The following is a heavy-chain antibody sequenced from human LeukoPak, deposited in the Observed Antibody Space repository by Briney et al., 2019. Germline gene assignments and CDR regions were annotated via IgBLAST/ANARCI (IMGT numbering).Heavy chain of an antibody. V-gene: IGHV3-23*01. J-gene: IGHJ6*03. D-gene: IGHD2/OR15-2a*01. CDR3: AKVPRAVLDPTHPSGFYYYMDV. CDR1: GFTFSSYG. Sequence: GGSLRLSCAASGFTFSSYGMSWVRQAPGKGLEWVSAISGSGGSTYYADSVKGRFTISRDNSKNTLYLQMNSPRAEDTAVYYCAKVPRAVLDPTHPSGFYYYMDVWGKGTTVTISS. CDR2: ISGSGGST.